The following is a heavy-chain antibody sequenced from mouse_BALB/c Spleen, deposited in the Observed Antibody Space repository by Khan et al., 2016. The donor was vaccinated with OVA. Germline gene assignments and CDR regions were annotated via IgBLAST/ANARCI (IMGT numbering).Heavy chain of an antibody. V-gene: IGHV2-4-1*01. CDR1: GFSLTTYG. Sequence: QVQLQQPGPGLVQPSQSLSITCTVSGFSLTTYGVHWVRQSPGKGLEWLGVIWSGGGTDYNSAFISRLSINKDNSRSQVFFKMNSLQADDTAMYYCARNSYMYDFTYWGQGTLVTVSA. D-gene: IGHD2-14*01. CDR3: ARNSYMYDFTY. CDR2: IWSGGGT. J-gene: IGHJ3*01.